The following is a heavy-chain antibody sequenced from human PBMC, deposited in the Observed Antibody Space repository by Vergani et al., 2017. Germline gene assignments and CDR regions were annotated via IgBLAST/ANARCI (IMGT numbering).Heavy chain of an antibody. V-gene: IGHV4-39*01. D-gene: IGHD2-21*02. Sequence: QLQLQESGPGLVKPSETLSLTCTVSGGSISSSSYYWGWIRQPPGKGLEWIGSIYYSGSTYYNPSLKSRVTISVDTSKNQFSLKLSSVTAADTAVYYCASAYGDFGPWFDPWSQGTLVTVSS. J-gene: IGHJ5*02. CDR3: ASAYGDFGPWFDP. CDR1: GGSISSSSYY. CDR2: IYYSGST.